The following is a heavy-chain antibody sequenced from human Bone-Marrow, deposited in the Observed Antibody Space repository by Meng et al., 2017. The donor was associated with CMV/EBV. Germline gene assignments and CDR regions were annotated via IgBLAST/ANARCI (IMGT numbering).Heavy chain of an antibody. CDR3: ARDLIHYYGMDV. V-gene: IGHV4-59*01. Sequence: SETLSLTCTVSGGSISSYYWSWIRQPPGKGLEWIGYIYYSGSTNYNPSLKSRVTISIDTSKNQFSLKLSSVTAADTAVYYCARDLIHYYGMDVWGQGTTVTVPS. CDR1: GGSISSYY. CDR2: IYYSGST. J-gene: IGHJ6*02.